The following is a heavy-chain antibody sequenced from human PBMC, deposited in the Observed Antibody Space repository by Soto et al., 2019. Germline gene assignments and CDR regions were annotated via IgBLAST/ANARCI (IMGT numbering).Heavy chain of an antibody. Sequence: LRLSCAASGFTFSAHYMDWVRQAPGKGLEWVGRTRNKANSYTTEYAASVKGRFTISRDDSKNSLYLQMNSLKTEDTAVYYCARVGHFWSGQPYYYYYGMDVWGQGTTVTVSS. V-gene: IGHV3-72*01. CDR1: GFTFSAHY. CDR3: ARVGHFWSGQPYYYYYGMDV. J-gene: IGHJ6*02. CDR2: TRNKANSYTT. D-gene: IGHD3-3*02.